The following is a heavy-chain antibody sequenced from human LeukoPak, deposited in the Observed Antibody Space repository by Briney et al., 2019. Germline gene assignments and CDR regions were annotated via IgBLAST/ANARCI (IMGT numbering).Heavy chain of an antibody. CDR2: INHSGST. Sequence: KASETLSLTCGVYGGSFSGYYWSWIRQSPGKGLEWIGEINHSGSTNYNPSLKSRVTISVDTSKNQFSLKLSSVTAADTAVYYCARGFSGSYYVGYWGQGTLVTVSS. D-gene: IGHD1-26*01. J-gene: IGHJ4*02. CDR1: GGSFSGYY. CDR3: ARGFSGSYYVGY. V-gene: IGHV4-34*01.